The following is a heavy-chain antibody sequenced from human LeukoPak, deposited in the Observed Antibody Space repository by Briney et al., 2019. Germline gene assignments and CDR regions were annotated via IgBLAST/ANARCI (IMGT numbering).Heavy chain of an antibody. J-gene: IGHJ6*02. Sequence: GGSLRLPCAASGFTFSSYAMSWVRQAPGKGLEWVSAISGSGGSTYYADSVKGRFTISRDNSKNTLYLQMNSLRAEDTAVYYCAKANYYGSGRSYYYYGMDVWGQGTTVTVSS. CDR2: ISGSGGST. CDR1: GFTFSSYA. V-gene: IGHV3-23*01. CDR3: AKANYYGSGRSYYYYGMDV. D-gene: IGHD3-10*01.